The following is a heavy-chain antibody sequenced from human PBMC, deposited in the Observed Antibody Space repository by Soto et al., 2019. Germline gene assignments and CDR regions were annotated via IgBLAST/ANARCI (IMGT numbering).Heavy chain of an antibody. Sequence: SQTLSLTCAISGDSVSSNSVAWNWIRQSPSRGLEWLGRTYYRSKWYNDYAVSVKSRITINPDTSKNQFSLQLNSVTPEDTAVYYCARGGYYYDSSGYNPRGWFDPWGQGTLVTVSS. V-gene: IGHV6-1*01. CDR1: GDSVSSNSVA. D-gene: IGHD3-22*01. J-gene: IGHJ5*02. CDR3: ARGGYYYDSSGYNPRGWFDP. CDR2: TYYRSKWYN.